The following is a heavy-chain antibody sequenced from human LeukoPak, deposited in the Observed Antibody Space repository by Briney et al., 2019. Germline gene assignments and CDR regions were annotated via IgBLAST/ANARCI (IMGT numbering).Heavy chain of an antibody. V-gene: IGHV3-21*01. CDR3: ARLGIEIFDY. CDR2: ISSSSSYI. D-gene: IGHD6-13*01. J-gene: IGHJ4*02. Sequence: GGSLRLSSAASGFTFSSYSMNWVRQAPGKGLEWVSSISSSSSYIYYADSVKGRFTISRDNAKNSLYLQMNSLRAEDTAVYYCARLGIEIFDYWGQGTLVTVSS. CDR1: GFTFSSYS.